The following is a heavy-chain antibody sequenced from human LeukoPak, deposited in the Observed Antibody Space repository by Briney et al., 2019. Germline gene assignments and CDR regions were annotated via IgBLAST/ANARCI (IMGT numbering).Heavy chain of an antibody. CDR2: ISYSGT. V-gene: IGHV4-39*01. Sequence: SETLSLTCAVSGGSISISNYYWGWIRQPPGRGLEWIGSISYSGTYYNPSLNSRLTISVDTSKNHFSLNLRSVTAADTAVYYCARRTSNPVGAIDYWGQGTLVTVSS. CDR1: GGSISISNYY. J-gene: IGHJ4*02. CDR3: ARRTSNPVGAIDY. D-gene: IGHD1-26*01.